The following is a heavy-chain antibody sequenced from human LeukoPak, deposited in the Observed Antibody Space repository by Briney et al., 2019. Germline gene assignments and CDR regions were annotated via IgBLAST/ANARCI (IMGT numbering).Heavy chain of an antibody. Sequence: PSGTLSLTCTVSGGSISSYYWSWIRQPAGKGLEWIGRIYTSGSTNYNPSLKSRVTMSVDTSKNHFSLKLSSVTAADTAVYYCARVAADSSGWYGLDYWGQGTLVTVSS. CDR1: GGSISSYY. CDR3: ARVAADSSGWYGLDY. D-gene: IGHD6-19*01. J-gene: IGHJ4*02. CDR2: IYTSGST. V-gene: IGHV4-4*07.